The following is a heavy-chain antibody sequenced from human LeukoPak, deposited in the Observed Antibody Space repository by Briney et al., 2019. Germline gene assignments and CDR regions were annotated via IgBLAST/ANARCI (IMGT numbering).Heavy chain of an antibody. CDR2: IHHDGGEQ. V-gene: IGHV3-7*01. CDR3: ARDQLGYCSGGSCYYYYMDV. D-gene: IGHD2-15*01. CDR1: GFSFSSYW. J-gene: IGHJ6*03. Sequence: PGGSLRLSCAASGFSFSSYWMSWVRQAPGKGLEWVASIHHDGGEQYYVDSVKGRFTISRDNTKKSLFLQINSLRAEDTAVYYCARDQLGYCSGGSCYYYYMDVWGKGTTVTISS.